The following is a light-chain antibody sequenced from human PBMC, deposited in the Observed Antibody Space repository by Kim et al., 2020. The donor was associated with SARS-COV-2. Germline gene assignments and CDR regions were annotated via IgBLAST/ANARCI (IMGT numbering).Light chain of an antibody. Sequence: SYELTQPPSVSVSPGQTARSTCSGDALPKQYAYWYQQKPGQAPVPVIYKDSERPSGIPERFSGSSSGTTVTLTIRGVQAEDEADYYCQSADSSGTLWVYG. J-gene: IGLJ3*02. V-gene: IGLV3-25*03. CDR3: QSADSSGTLWV. CDR2: KDS. CDR1: ALPKQY.